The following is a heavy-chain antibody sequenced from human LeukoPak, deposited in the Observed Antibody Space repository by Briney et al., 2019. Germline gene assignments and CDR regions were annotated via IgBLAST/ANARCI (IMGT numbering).Heavy chain of an antibody. CDR1: GFTVSNNY. J-gene: IGHJ4*02. CDR3: ARDRNGGGNFDY. Sequence: GGSLRLSCAASGFTVSNNYMSWVRQAPGKGVEWVSVIYSGGSTYYAGSVKGRFTISRDNSKNTLYLQMNSLRVEDPAVYYCARDRNGGGNFDYWGQGTLVTVSS. V-gene: IGHV3-66*02. CDR2: IYSGGST. D-gene: IGHD4-23*01.